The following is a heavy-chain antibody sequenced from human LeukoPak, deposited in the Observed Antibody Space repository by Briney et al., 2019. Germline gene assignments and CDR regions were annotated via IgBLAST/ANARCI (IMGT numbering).Heavy chain of an antibody. CDR2: IRYDRRNQ. J-gene: IGHJ4*02. Sequence: GGSLRLSCAASGFTFSSYGMHWVRQAPGKGLEWVAFIRYDRRNQYYADSVKGRFTISRDNSKNTLFLKMNSLRAEDTAVYYCAKGLALAGYFDYWGQGTLVTVSS. CDR3: AKGLALAGYFDY. CDR1: GFTFSSYG. V-gene: IGHV3-30*02. D-gene: IGHD3-16*01.